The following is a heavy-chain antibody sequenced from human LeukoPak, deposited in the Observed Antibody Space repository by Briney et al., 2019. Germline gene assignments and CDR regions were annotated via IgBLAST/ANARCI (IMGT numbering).Heavy chain of an antibody. J-gene: IGHJ4*02. CDR3: ARESFYGGFDY. CDR1: GGSISSSSYY. V-gene: IGHV4-61*01. CDR2: IYYSGST. D-gene: IGHD3-10*01. Sequence: PSETLSLTCTVSGGSISSSSYYWGWIRQPPGKGLEWIGYIYYSGSTNYNPSLKSRVTISVDTSKNQFSLKLSSVAAADTAVYYCARESFYGGFDYWGQGTLVTVSS.